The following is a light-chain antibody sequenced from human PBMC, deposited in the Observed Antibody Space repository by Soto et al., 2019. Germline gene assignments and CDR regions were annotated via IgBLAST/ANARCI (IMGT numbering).Light chain of an antibody. J-gene: IGKJ4*01. V-gene: IGKV3-15*01. CDR3: QQYNNWPPLT. Sequence: EIVMTQSPATLSVSPGERATLSCRASQSVSSNLAWYQQKPGQAPRLLIYGASTRATGIPAMFSGSGSGTEFTLTISSLQSEDFAVYDCQQYNNWPPLTFGGGTKVEIK. CDR2: GAS. CDR1: QSVSSN.